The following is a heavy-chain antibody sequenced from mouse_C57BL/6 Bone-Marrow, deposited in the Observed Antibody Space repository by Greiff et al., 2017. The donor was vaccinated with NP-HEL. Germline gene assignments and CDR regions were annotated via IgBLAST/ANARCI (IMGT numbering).Heavy chain of an antibody. Sequence: EVQLQESGPELVKPGASVKMSCKASGYTFTDYNMHWVKQSHGKSLEWIGYINPNNGGTSYNQKFKGKATLTVNKSSSTAYMELRSLTSEDSAVYYCARGDGYYPGAMDYWGQGTSVTVSS. J-gene: IGHJ4*01. CDR2: INPNNGGT. CDR1: GYTFTDYN. D-gene: IGHD2-3*01. V-gene: IGHV1-22*01. CDR3: ARGDGYYPGAMDY.